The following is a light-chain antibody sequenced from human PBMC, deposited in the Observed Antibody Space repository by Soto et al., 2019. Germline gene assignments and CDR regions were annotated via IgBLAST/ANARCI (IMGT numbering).Light chain of an antibody. CDR1: QAISSS. V-gene: IGKV1-9*01. J-gene: IGKJ2*01. Sequence: DIQLTQSPSFLSASVGDRVTITCRASQAISSSLAWYQHNPGKAPKLLIYAASTWQNGVPSSFSGSGSGTEFTLTFSSLQPEDFATYYCQHRTDYRYTFGQGTKVEIK. CDR3: QHRTDYRYT. CDR2: AAS.